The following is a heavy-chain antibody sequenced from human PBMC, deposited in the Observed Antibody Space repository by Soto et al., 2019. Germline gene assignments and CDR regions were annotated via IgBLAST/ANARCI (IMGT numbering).Heavy chain of an antibody. V-gene: IGHV3-30*18. J-gene: IGHJ6*02. D-gene: IGHD3-10*01. Sequence: LRLSCAASGFTFSSYGMHWVRQAPGKGLEWVAVISYDGSNKYYADSVKGRFTISRDNSKNTLYLQMNSLRAEDTAVYYCAKDRGLGARYGMDVWGQGTTVTVPS. CDR1: GFTFSSYG. CDR3: AKDRGLGARYGMDV. CDR2: ISYDGSNK.